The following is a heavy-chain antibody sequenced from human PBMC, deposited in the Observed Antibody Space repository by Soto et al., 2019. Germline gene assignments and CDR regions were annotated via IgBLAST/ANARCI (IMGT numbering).Heavy chain of an antibody. J-gene: IGHJ4*02. V-gene: IGHV3-33*01. D-gene: IGHD2-8*01. CDR1: GFTFSLYA. CDR3: ARSGDCTRPSCHLRGPCEY. CDR2: IWVDVSDK. Sequence: GGSLRLSCAASGFTFSLYAIHWVRQAPGRGLEWVAAIWVDVSDKKYADSVKGRFNVSRDNSKNTLYLKMNSLRDEDTAVYFCARSGDCTRPSCHLRGPCEYWGARRLLSDSS.